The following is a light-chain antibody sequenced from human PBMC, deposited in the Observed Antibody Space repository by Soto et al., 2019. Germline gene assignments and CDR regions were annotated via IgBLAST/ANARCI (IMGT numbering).Light chain of an antibody. CDR3: QKYNNWLYT. V-gene: IGKV1D-16*01. Sequence: DLHMTQSPSSLSASLGDSVIITCRASQDINNRLGWYQQKTEKARKSLIYRESNLQSGVPSRFIGSGSGTELNLTISRLQSEDFAVYYCQKYNNWLYTCGQGTRLEIK. CDR1: QDINNR. J-gene: IGKJ5*01. CDR2: RES.